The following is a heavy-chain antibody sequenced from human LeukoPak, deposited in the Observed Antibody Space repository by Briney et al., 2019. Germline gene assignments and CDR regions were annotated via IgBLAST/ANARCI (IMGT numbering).Heavy chain of an antibody. Sequence: GGSLRLSCAASGFTFSSYWMHWVRQAPGKGLVWVSRINSDGSSTSYADSVKGRFTISRDNAKNTLYLQMNSLRAEDTAVYYCARSARSSGYAFDIWGQGTMVTVSS. CDR3: ARSARSSGYAFDI. CDR1: GFTFSSYW. CDR2: INSDGSST. V-gene: IGHV3-74*01. J-gene: IGHJ3*02. D-gene: IGHD3-22*01.